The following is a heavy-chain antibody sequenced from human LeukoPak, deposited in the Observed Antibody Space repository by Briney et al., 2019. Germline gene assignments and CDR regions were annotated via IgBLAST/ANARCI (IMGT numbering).Heavy chain of an antibody. Sequence: GGSLRLSCAASGFPFHDHDMYWVRQTPGKGREGVALISHGCGKEHYAESVKGRFTISRDNSRNTVYLQMSSLLSGDTGIYYCAKMLDGFWPQLDFWGQGTLLTVSS. V-gene: IGHV3-30*18. D-gene: IGHD3-10*01. CDR3: AKMLDGFWPQLDF. CDR1: GFPFHDHD. CDR2: ISHGCGKE. J-gene: IGHJ4*02.